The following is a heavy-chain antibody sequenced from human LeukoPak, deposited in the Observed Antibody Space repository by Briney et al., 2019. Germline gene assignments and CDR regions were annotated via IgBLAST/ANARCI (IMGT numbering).Heavy chain of an antibody. V-gene: IGHV1-8*01. CDR1: GYTFTSYD. CDR3: ARGGLVWFGELLDPWYFDY. J-gene: IGHJ4*02. Sequence: ASVKVSCKASGYTFTSYDINWVRQAPGQGLEWMGWMNPNSGNTGYAQEFQGRVTMTRNTSISTAYMELSSLRSEDTAVYYCARGGLVWFGELLDPWYFDYWGQGTLVTVSS. CDR2: MNPNSGNT. D-gene: IGHD3-10*01.